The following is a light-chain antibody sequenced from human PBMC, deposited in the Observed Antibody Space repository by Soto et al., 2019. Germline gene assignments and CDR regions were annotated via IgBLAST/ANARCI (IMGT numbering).Light chain of an antibody. CDR3: QHSYSTPLT. V-gene: IGKV1-39*01. CDR2: AAS. J-gene: IGKJ1*01. CDR1: QSISSY. Sequence: DIQMTQSPSSMSASVGDRVTITCRASQSISSYLNWYQQKPGKAPKLLIYAASILQSGVPSRFSGSGSGTDFTLTITSLQPEEFATYYCQHSYSTPLTCGQGTKVDIK.